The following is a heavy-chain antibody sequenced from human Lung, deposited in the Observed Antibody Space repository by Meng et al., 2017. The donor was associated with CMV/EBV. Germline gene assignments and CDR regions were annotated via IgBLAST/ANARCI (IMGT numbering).Heavy chain of an antibody. J-gene: IGHJ3*02. Sequence: GGSXRLXCAASGFTFSSYWMSWVRQAPGKGLEWVANIKQDGSEKYYVDSVKGRFTISRDNAKNSLDLQMNSLRAEDTAVYYCARLVFGGAFDIWGQGTMVTVSS. CDR1: GFTFSSYW. CDR3: ARLVFGGAFDI. D-gene: IGHD2-2*01. CDR2: IKQDGSEK. V-gene: IGHV3-7*01.